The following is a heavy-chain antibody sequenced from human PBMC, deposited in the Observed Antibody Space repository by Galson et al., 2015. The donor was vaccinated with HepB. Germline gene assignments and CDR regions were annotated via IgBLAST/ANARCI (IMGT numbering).Heavy chain of an antibody. D-gene: IGHD5-12*01. J-gene: IGHJ6*02. CDR1: ESTFTSYV. Sequence: SLRLSCAASESTFTSYVMNWVRQAPGKGLEWVSAISGSGGSTYYADSVKGRFTISRDNSKNTLYLQMNSLRAEDTAVYYCARQAVATSGMDVWGQGTTVTVSS. CDR3: ARQAVATSGMDV. V-gene: IGHV3-23*01. CDR2: ISGSGGST.